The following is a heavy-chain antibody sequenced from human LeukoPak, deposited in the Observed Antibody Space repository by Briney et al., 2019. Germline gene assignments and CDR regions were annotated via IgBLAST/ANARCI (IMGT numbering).Heavy chain of an antibody. J-gene: IGHJ4*02. Sequence: GGTLRLSCAASGFTFSSYGMSWVRQAPGKGLEWVSAISGSGGSTYYADSVKGRFTISRDNSKNTLYLQMNSLRAEDTAVYYCATYRQVLLPFESWGQGTLVTVSS. D-gene: IGHD2-8*02. CDR1: GFTFSSYG. CDR3: ATYRQVLLPFES. CDR2: ISGSGGST. V-gene: IGHV3-23*01.